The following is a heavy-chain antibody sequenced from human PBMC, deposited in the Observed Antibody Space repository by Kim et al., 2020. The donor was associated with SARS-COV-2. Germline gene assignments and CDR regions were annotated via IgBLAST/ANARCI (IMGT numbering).Heavy chain of an antibody. CDR3: VRDRVKAFDI. V-gene: IGHV3-33*01. CDR2: K. D-gene: IGHD3-10*01. Sequence: KYYAGPVKGRFTISRDNSKNTLYLQMNSLRAEDTAEDYCVRDRVKAFDIWGQGTRVNVSS. J-gene: IGHJ3*02.